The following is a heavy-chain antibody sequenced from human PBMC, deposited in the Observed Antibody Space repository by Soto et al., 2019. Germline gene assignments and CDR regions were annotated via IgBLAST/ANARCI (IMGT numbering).Heavy chain of an antibody. J-gene: IGHJ4*02. CDR2: INPGGGST. CDR1: GYTFTSYY. D-gene: IGHD3-3*01. V-gene: IGHV1-46*03. CDR3: ARSDFWSGYYRFDYFDY. Sequence: QVQLVQSGAEVKKPGASVKVSCKASGYTFTSYYMHWVRQAPGQGLEWMGIINPGGGSTSYAQKFQGRVTMTRDTSTSTVYMELSSLRSEDTAVYYCARSDFWSGYYRFDYFDYWGQGTLVTVSS.